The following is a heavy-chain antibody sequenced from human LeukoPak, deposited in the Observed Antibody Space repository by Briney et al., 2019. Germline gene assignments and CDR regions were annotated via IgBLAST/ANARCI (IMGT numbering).Heavy chain of an antibody. J-gene: IGHJ4*02. Sequence: GGSLRLSCAASGFTFSSYAMDWVRQVPGKGLEWVSSISSSGDKRYYADSVKGRFTISRDNSKNTLYLQMNSLRAEDTAVYYCAKPARTDYADYWGQGTQVTVSS. D-gene: IGHD1-14*01. V-gene: IGHV3-23*01. CDR2: ISSSGDKR. CDR1: GFTFSSYA. CDR3: AKPARTDYADY.